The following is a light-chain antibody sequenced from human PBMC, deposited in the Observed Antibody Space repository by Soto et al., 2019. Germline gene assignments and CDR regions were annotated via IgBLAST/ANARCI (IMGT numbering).Light chain of an antibody. CDR3: QQYDKWPFT. Sequence: EIVMTQSPATLSVSPGEGATLSCRASPSVDSNLAWYQQKPGQAPRLLTFGASTRAAGTPARFSGSGAGTDFTITISSLQSEDFAVYICQQYDKWPFTFGGGTKVEIK. V-gene: IGKV3D-15*01. CDR1: PSVDSN. J-gene: IGKJ4*01. CDR2: GAS.